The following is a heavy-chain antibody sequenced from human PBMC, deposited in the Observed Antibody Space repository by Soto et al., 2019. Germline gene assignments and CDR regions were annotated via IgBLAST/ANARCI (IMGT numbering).Heavy chain of an antibody. V-gene: IGHV3-7*05. Sequence: GGSLRLSCAASGFTFSSYWMSWVRQAPGKGLEWVANIKQDGSEKYYVDSVKGRFAISRDNAKNSLYLQMNSLRAEDTAVYYCARDTVGATYYFDYWGQGTLVTVSS. D-gene: IGHD1-26*01. CDR3: ARDTVGATYYFDY. CDR2: IKQDGSEK. CDR1: GFTFSSYW. J-gene: IGHJ4*02.